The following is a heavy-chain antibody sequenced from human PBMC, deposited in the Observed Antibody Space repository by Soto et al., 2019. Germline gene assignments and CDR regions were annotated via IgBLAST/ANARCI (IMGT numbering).Heavy chain of an antibody. CDR3: ARRSPGGYPFDY. CDR2: IYYSGST. CDR1: GGSISSSSYY. Sequence: QLQLQESGPGLVKPSETLSLTCTVSGGSISSSSYYWGWIRQPPGKGLEWIGSIYYSGSTYYNPSLKSRVTISVDTSKNQFSLELSSVTAADTAVYYCARRSPGGYPFDYWGQGTLVTVSS. D-gene: IGHD6-13*01. J-gene: IGHJ4*02. V-gene: IGHV4-39*01.